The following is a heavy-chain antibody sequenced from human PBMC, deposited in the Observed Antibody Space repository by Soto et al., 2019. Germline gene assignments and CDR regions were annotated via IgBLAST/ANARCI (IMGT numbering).Heavy chain of an antibody. V-gene: IGHV4-34*01. CDR3: ARGPTYDFWSGYFSGLTDPLDY. CDR1: GGSFSGYY. CDR2: INHSGST. D-gene: IGHD3-3*01. J-gene: IGHJ4*02. Sequence: SETLSLTCAVYGGSFSGYYWSWIRQPPGKGLEWIGEINHSGSTNYNPSLKSRVTISVDTSKNQFSLKLSSVTAADTAVYYCARGPTYDFWSGYFSGLTDPLDYWGQGTLVTVS.